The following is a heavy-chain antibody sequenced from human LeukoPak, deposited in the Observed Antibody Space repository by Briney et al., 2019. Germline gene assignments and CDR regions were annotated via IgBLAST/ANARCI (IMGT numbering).Heavy chain of an antibody. CDR3: VRQRLWGYCDSSGNYFDY. CDR1: GGSIGTHY. J-gene: IGHJ4*02. CDR2: IYYSWTS. V-gene: IGHV4-59*08. D-gene: IGHD3-22*01. Sequence: SETLSLTCTVSGGSIGTHYWRWIRQPPGEGLEWIGNIYYSWTSDYNPSLMSRVTMSVDTSKSQFSLKLSSVTAADTAVYYCVRQRLWGYCDSSGNYFDYWGQGTLVTVSS.